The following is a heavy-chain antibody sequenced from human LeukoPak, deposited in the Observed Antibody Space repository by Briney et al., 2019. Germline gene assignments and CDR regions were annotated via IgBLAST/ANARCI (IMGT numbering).Heavy chain of an antibody. Sequence: GGSLRLSCAASGFTFKNAWMSWVRQAPGKGLEWVSYISSSTRTTYYADPVKGRFTISRDNAKNSLYLQMNSLRDEDTAVYYCARGFYDLLTGYYAYFDYWGQGTLVTVPS. CDR3: ARGFYDLLTGYYAYFDY. D-gene: IGHD3-9*01. J-gene: IGHJ4*02. CDR2: ISSSTRTT. CDR1: GFTFKNAW. V-gene: IGHV3-48*02.